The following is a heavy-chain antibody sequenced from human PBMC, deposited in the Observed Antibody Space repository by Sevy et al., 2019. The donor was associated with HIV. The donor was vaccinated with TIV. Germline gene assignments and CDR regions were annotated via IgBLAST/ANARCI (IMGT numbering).Heavy chain of an antibody. J-gene: IGHJ4*02. CDR2: ITSSASTT. V-gene: IGHV3-23*01. D-gene: IGHD3-9*01. CDR1: GFLFGTHA. CDR3: TKDAGWPL. Sequence: GGSPRLSCAASGFLFGTHAMSWVRQAPGKGLEWVSGITSSASTTYYADSVKGRFTISRDNSKNTLYLQMNNLRAEDTAVYYCTKDAGWPLWGQGTLVTVSS.